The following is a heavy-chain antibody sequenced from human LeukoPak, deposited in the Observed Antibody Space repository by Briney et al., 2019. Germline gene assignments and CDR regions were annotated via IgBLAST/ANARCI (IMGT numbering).Heavy chain of an antibody. CDR2: IYYSGSN. V-gene: IGHV4-59*01. CDR1: GGSISSYY. CDR3: ARGGTGWFDP. D-gene: IGHD3-16*01. Sequence: SETLSLTCTVSGGSISSYYWSWIRQPPGKGLEGIGYIYYSGSNNYNPSLKRRVTISVDTSKNQFSLKLSSVTAADTAVYYCARGGTGWFDPWGQGTLVTVSS. J-gene: IGHJ5*02.